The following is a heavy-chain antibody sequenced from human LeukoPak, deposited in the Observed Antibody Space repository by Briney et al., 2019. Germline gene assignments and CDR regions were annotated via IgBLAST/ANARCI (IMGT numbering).Heavy chain of an antibody. Sequence: GGSLRLSCAASGFTFSNAWMTWVRQAPGKGLEWVSSISSSSSYIYYADSVRGRFTISRDNAKNSLYLQMNNLRAEDTAVYYCARDVDYYDSSGYYYAWFDPWGQGTLVTVSS. J-gene: IGHJ5*02. CDR2: ISSSSSYI. D-gene: IGHD3-22*01. CDR1: GFTFSNAW. CDR3: ARDVDYYDSSGYYYAWFDP. V-gene: IGHV3-21*01.